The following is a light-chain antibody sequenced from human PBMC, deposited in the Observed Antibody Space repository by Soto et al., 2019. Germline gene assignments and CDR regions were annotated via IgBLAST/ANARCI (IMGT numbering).Light chain of an antibody. CDR3: SSYTSSSTLGHVV. CDR1: SSDVGGYNY. J-gene: IGLJ2*01. CDR2: DVS. V-gene: IGLV2-14*01. Sequence: QSALTQPASVSGSPGQSITISCTGTSSDVGGYNYVSWYQQHPGKAPKLMIYDVSNRPSGVSNRISGSKSDNTASLTISGLQAEDEADYYCSSYTSSSTLGHVVFGGGTKLTVL.